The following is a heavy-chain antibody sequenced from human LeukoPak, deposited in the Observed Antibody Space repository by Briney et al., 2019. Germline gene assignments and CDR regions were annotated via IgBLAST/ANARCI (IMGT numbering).Heavy chain of an antibody. Sequence: GGSLRLSCAASGLTFSSYWMSWVRQSPGKGLEWVANIKHDGSEKYYVDSVKGRFTISRDNAKNSLYLQMNSLRAEDTAIYYCASAPGLGYWGQGTLVTVSS. D-gene: IGHD3-16*01. CDR2: IKHDGSEK. CDR3: ASAPGLGY. V-gene: IGHV3-7*01. J-gene: IGHJ4*02. CDR1: GLTFSSYW.